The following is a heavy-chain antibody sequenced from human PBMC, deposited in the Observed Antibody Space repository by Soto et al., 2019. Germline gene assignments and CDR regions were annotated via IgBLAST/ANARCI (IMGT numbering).Heavy chain of an antibody. V-gene: IGHV3-23*01. CDR2: ISGSGGST. Sequence: GGALRLSCAASGFTVSSDAMSWVRQAPGKGLEWVSAISGSGGSTYYADSVKGRFTISRDNSKNTLYLQMNSLRAEDTAVYYCAKRYRYSGYDLGYWGQGTLVTVSS. D-gene: IGHD5-12*01. J-gene: IGHJ4*02. CDR3: AKRYRYSGYDLGY. CDR1: GFTVSSDA.